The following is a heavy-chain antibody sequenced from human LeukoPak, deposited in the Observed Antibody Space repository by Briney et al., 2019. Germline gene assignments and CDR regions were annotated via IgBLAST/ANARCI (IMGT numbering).Heavy chain of an antibody. CDR3: ARRHDYSNYPDY. Sequence: GGSLRLSCAASGFTFSSYSMNWVRQAPGKGLEWVSSISSSSSYIYYADSVKGRFTISRENAKNSLYLQMNSLRAEDTAVYYCARRHDYSNYPDYWGQGTLVTVSS. CDR2: ISSSSSYI. CDR1: GFTFSSYS. D-gene: IGHD4-11*01. V-gene: IGHV3-21*01. J-gene: IGHJ4*02.